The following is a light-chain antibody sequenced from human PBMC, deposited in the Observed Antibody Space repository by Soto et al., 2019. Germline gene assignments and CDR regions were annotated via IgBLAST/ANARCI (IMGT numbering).Light chain of an antibody. CDR2: GAS. V-gene: IGKV3-15*01. CDR1: QSINTN. Sequence: EIVLTQSPATLSLSPGDSATLSCGARQSINTNLAWFQLKPGQAPRILIYGASIRAAGIQARFSGSGSGTDFSLTISSLQSEDFGVFFCKQYDQWWTCGQGTKVDIK. J-gene: IGKJ1*01. CDR3: KQYDQWWT.